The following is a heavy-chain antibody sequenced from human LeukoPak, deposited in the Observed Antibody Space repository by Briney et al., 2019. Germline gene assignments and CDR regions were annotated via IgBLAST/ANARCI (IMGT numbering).Heavy chain of an antibody. V-gene: IGHV4-4*07. Sequence: SETLSLTCTVSGGSISSYYWSWIRQPAGKGLEWIGRIHTSGSTNYNPSLKSRVTMSVDTSKNQFSLKLSSVTAADTAVYYCARENIVVVPAATVGWFDPWGQGTLVTVSS. J-gene: IGHJ5*02. CDR2: IHTSGST. CDR3: ARENIVVVPAATVGWFDP. D-gene: IGHD2-2*01. CDR1: GGSISSYY.